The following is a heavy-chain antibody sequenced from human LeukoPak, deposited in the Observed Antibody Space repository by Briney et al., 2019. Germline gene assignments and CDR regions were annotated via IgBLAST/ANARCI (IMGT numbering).Heavy chain of an antibody. CDR2: TYYRSKWYN. D-gene: IGHD3-3*01. Sequence: SQTLSLTCAISGDSVSSNSAAWNWIRQSPSRGLEWLGRTYYRSKWYNDYAVSVKSRITINPDTSKNQFSLQLNSVTPEDTAVYYCARGMLYDFWSGYYRLEGLRGQGTLVTVSS. CDR3: ARGMLYDFWSGYYRLEGL. J-gene: IGHJ4*02. CDR1: GDSVSSNSAA. V-gene: IGHV6-1*01.